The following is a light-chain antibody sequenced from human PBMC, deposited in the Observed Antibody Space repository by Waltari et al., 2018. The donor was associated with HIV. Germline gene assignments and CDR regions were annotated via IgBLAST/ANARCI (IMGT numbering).Light chain of an antibody. V-gene: IGKV1-5*03. J-gene: IGKJ2*01. CDR3: QQYNSYLYT. CDR2: KAS. Sequence: DIQMTQSPSTLSASVGDRVNITCRASQRISRCLAWYQQKPGKAPKLLIQKASSLESGVPSRFSGSGSGTEFTLTISSLQPDDFATYYCQQYNSYLYTFGQGTKLEIK. CDR1: QRISRC.